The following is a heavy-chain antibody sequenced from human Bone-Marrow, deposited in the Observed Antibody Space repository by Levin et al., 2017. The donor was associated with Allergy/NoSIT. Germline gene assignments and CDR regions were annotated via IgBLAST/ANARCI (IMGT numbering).Heavy chain of an antibody. CDR1: GFTFSSSW. Sequence: GGSLRLSCADSGFTFSSSWMHWVRQAPGKGLVWVSRIKSDGSSTSYADSVKGRFTISRDKAKNTLYLQMNSLRAEDTAIYYCAGNVGSNYGYFDYWGQGALVTVSS. D-gene: IGHD5-18*01. V-gene: IGHV3-74*01. J-gene: IGHJ4*02. CDR2: IKSDGSST. CDR3: AGNVGSNYGYFDY.